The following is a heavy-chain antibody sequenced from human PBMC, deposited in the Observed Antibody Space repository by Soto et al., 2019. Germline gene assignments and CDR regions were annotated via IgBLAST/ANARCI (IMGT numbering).Heavy chain of an antibody. V-gene: IGHV3-23*01. Sequence: LRLSCAASGITLSSYAMSWVRQAPGKGPEWVSGISASGGSTSYADSVKGRFTISRDNSKNTLYLQMNSLRADDTAVCHCAKGQNSGTYRFYFDYWGQGALVTVSS. J-gene: IGHJ4*02. CDR1: GITLSSYA. CDR3: AKGQNSGTYRFYFDY. D-gene: IGHD1-26*01. CDR2: ISASGGST.